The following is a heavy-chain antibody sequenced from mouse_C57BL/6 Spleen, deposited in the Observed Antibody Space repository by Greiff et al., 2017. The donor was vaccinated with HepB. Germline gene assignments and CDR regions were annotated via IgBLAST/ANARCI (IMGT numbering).Heavy chain of an antibody. D-gene: IGHD1-1*01. CDR2: ISNGGGST. CDR3: ARQGNVITTFDY. CDR1: GFTFSDYY. J-gene: IGHJ2*01. Sequence: EVQLVESGGGLVQPGGSLKLSCAASGFTFSDYYMYWVRQTPEKRLEWVAYISNGGGSTYYPDTVKGRFTISRDNAKNTLYLQMSRLKSEDTAMYYCARQGNVITTFDYWGQGTTLTVSS. V-gene: IGHV5-12*01.